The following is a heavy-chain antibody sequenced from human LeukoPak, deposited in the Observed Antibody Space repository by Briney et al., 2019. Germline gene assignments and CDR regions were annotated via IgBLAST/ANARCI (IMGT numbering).Heavy chain of an antibody. CDR3: ARRQSYYYGSGA. Sequence: SETLSLTSAVYGGSFSGYYWSWIRQPPGKGLEWIGEINHSGSTNYNPSLKSRVTISVDTSKNQFSLKLSSVTAADTAVYYCARRQSYYYGSGAWGQGTLVTVSS. CDR1: GGSFSGYY. CDR2: INHSGST. V-gene: IGHV4-34*01. D-gene: IGHD3-10*01. J-gene: IGHJ5*02.